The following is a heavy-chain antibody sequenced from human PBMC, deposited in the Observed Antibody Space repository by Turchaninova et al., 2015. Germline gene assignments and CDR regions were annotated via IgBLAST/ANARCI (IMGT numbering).Heavy chain of an antibody. D-gene: IGHD1-1*01. CDR1: GFPFRSYG. J-gene: IGHJ4*02. CDR2: IWHDGCST. Sequence: QVQLVESGGGVVQPGRSLRLSCAASGFPFRSYGLHWVRQVPGKGLGWVVVIWHDGCSTYSADSVKGRFTISRDNSENTLFLQMNNLRDEDTAVYYCARVSTTDYFDNWGRGTLVTVSS. CDR3: ARVSTTDYFDN. V-gene: IGHV3-33*01.